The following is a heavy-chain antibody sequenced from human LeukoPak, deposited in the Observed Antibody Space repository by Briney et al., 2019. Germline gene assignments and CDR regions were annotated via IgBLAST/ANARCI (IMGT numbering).Heavy chain of an antibody. CDR2: IKSKVDGGTT. Sequence: SGGSLRLSCVASAFTASNTWMTWVRQAPGKGLEWVGRIKSKVDGGTTDYAAPVKGRFTISRDDSKNTLYVQMNSLKIEDTAVYYCTTGEYWGQGTLVTVSS. V-gene: IGHV3-15*01. D-gene: IGHD3-16*01. CDR3: TTGEY. CDR1: AFTASNTW. J-gene: IGHJ4*02.